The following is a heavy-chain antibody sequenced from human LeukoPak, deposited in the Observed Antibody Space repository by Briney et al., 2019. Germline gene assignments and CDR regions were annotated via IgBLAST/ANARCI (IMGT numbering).Heavy chain of an antibody. CDR2: IHPNSGGT. V-gene: IGHV1-2*06. CDR1: GYTFTGYY. J-gene: IGHJ3*02. Sequence: ASVKVSCKASGYTFTGYYMHWVRQAPGQGLDWMGRIHPNSGGTNYAQKFEGRLTMTRDTSTSTVYMELSSLRSEDTAVYYCASLATGPGYDAFDIWGQGTMVTVSS. CDR3: ASLATGPGYDAFDI. D-gene: IGHD1-14*01.